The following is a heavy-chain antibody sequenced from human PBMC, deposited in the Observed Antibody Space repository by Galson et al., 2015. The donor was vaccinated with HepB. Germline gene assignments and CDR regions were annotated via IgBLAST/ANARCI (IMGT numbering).Heavy chain of an antibody. CDR1: GFTFTSFW. CDR2: IKEDGTER. V-gene: IGHV3-7*01. J-gene: IGHJ4*02. D-gene: IGHD3-10*01. Sequence: SLRLSCAASGFTFTSFWMSWVRQAPGKGLEWVAKIKEDGTERYYVDSVRGRFTITRDNAKNSLYLQMNSLRAEDTAVYYCVRGGRGSFGYWGQGTLVTVSP. CDR3: VRGGRGSFGY.